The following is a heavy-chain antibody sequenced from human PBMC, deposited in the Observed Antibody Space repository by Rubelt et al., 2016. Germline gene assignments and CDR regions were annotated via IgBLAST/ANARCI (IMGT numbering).Heavy chain of an antibody. CDR1: GGSFSGYY. J-gene: IGHJ5*02. D-gene: IGHD3-3*01. CDR3: ARVSRITIFGVVRTNWFDP. V-gene: IGHV4-34*01. CDR2: INHSGST. Sequence: QVQLQESGPGLVKPSETLSLTCAVYGGSFSGYYWSWIRQPPGKGLEWIGEINHSGSTNYNPSLKSRVTISVDTSKNQFSLKLGSVTAADTAVYYWARVSRITIFGVVRTNWFDPWGQGTLVTVSS.